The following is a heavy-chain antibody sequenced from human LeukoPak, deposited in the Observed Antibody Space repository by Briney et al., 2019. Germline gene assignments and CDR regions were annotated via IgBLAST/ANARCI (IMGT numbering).Heavy chain of an antibody. J-gene: IGHJ4*01. D-gene: IGHD1-1*01. Sequence: PSETLSLTCTVSGDSIRSSYWSWIRQPPGETLEWVGYIYYSGSANYNPSLKDRVSMSVDTSKNQLSLRLSSVTAADTAVYYCARERGGQRTGQFDQWGQESWSPSPQ. CDR1: GDSIRSSY. CDR2: IYYSGSA. V-gene: IGHV4-59*01. CDR3: ARERGGQRTGQFDQ.